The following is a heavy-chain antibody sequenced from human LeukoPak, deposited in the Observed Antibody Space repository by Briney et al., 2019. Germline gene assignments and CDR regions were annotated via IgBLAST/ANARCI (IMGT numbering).Heavy chain of an antibody. J-gene: IGHJ4*02. CDR3: ASQYSSVSPLDY. CDR2: IIPIFGTA. CDR1: GGTFSSYA. V-gene: IGHV1-69*13. D-gene: IGHD6-19*01. Sequence: RASVNVSCKASGGTFSSYAISWVRQAPGQGLEWMGGIIPIFGTANYAQKFQGRVTITADESTSTAYMELSSLRSEDTAVYYCASQYSSVSPLDYWGQGTLVTVSS.